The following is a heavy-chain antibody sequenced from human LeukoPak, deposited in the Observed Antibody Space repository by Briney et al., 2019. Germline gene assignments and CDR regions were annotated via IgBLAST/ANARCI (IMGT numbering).Heavy chain of an antibody. CDR1: GGTFSSYA. D-gene: IGHD1-26*01. J-gene: IGHJ4*02. CDR3: ARDASPGTPPVYFDY. Sequence: GASVKVSCKASGGTFSSYAISWVRQAPGQGLEWMGRIIPIFGTANYAQKFQGRVTITTDESTSTAYMELSSPRSEDTAVYYCARDASPGTPPVYFDYWRQGTLVTVSS. V-gene: IGHV1-69*05. CDR2: IIPIFGTA.